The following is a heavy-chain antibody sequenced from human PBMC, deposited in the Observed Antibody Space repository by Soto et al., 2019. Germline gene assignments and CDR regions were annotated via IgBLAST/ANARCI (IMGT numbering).Heavy chain of an antibody. V-gene: IGHV1-69*01. J-gene: IGHJ4*02. D-gene: IGHD6-13*01. CDR2: IIPLFGTL. CDR1: GGTFSNYG. CDR3: ATTPFNMASAGSYYFDS. Sequence: QVKLVQSGTEVKRPGSSVKVSCKASGGTFSNYGLSWVRQAPGHGLQWMGGIIPLFGTLQNAREFQDRVTITADQSTGTAAMDLRSLTEDDTDVYFCATTPFNMASAGSYYFDSWGQGILVTVSS.